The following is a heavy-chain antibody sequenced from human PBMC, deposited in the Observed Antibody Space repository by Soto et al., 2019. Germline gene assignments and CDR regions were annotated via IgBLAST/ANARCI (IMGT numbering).Heavy chain of an antibody. CDR2: MYPGDSDT. D-gene: IGHD2-15*01. Sequence: GESLKISCRGSGYDFNTNWFGWVRQLPGRGLEWVGIMYPGDSDTRYSPSFQGQVTISADRSTGTAFLQWRSLKASDTALYYCARPPLPGYSIHFNSWGQGTLVTVSS. V-gene: IGHV5-51*01. CDR1: GYDFNTNW. J-gene: IGHJ4*02. CDR3: ARPPLPGYSIHFNS.